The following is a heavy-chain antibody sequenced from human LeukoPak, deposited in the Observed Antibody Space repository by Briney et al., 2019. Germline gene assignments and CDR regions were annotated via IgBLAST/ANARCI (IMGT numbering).Heavy chain of an antibody. CDR3: ASSIVVVPAATIDEI. V-gene: IGHV3-48*03. D-gene: IGHD2-2*01. CDR1: GFTFSSYE. Sequence: GGSLRLSCAASGFTFSSYEMNWVRQAPGKGLEWVSYISSSGSTIYYADSVKGRFTISRDNAKNSLYLQMNSLRAEDTAVYYCASSIVVVPAATIDEIWGQGTLVTVAS. J-gene: IGHJ4*02. CDR2: ISSSGSTI.